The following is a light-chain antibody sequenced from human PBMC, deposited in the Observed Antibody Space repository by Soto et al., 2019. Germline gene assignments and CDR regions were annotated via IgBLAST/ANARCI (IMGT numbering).Light chain of an antibody. CDR2: DAF. CDR3: QQHSDRLT. J-gene: IGKJ4*01. V-gene: IGKV3-11*01. Sequence: EIVLTQSPATLSLSPGERATLSCRASQSVDSYLAWYQQKPGQAPRLVIFDAFNRATGIPARFSGSGSGTDFTLTISSLEPEDFAVYYCQQHSDRLTFGGETRVEI. CDR1: QSVDSY.